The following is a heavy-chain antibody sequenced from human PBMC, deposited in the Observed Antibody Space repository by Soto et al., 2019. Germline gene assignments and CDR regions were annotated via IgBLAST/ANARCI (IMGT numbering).Heavy chain of an antibody. CDR1: GGSIISYY. CDR2: IYYSGST. Sequence: QVQLQESGPGLVKPSETLSLTSTVSGGSIISYYWSWIRQPPGKGLEWIGYIYYSGSTNYNPSIKSRVTISVDTSKTQSSLKLSSVTAAGTAVYYCARDLRLDYWGQGTRVTVSS. D-gene: IGHD4-17*01. J-gene: IGHJ4*02. CDR3: ARDLRLDY. V-gene: IGHV4-59*01.